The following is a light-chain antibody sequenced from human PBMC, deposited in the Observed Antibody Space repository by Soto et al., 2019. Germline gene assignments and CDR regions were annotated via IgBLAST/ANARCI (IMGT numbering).Light chain of an antibody. CDR1: QSVTSSY. V-gene: IGKV3-20*01. CDR3: QQYGSSPQT. J-gene: IGKJ1*01. Sequence: DIVLAQSPGALSLSRGDRAARSCRASQSVTSSYLAWHQQKPGQAPRLLIYGTSNRATGIPDRFSGSGSGTDFSLTISRLEPEDFAVYYCQQYGSSPQTFGQGTKVAIK. CDR2: GTS.